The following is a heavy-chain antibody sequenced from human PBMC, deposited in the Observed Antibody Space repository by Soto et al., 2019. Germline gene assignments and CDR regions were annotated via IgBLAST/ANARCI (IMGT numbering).Heavy chain of an antibody. Sequence: EVQLVESGGGLVQPGGSLRLSCAASGFTFSSSSMNWVRQAPGKGLEWVSFIDTLSSTMYYADSVRGRFTISRDNAKNSPYLQMNSLSAEDTAIYYCTGGGVSSGPGYWGQGTLVTVSS. J-gene: IGHJ4*02. CDR1: GFTFSSSS. V-gene: IGHV3-48*01. D-gene: IGHD3-22*01. CDR2: IDTLSSTM. CDR3: TGGGVSSGPGY.